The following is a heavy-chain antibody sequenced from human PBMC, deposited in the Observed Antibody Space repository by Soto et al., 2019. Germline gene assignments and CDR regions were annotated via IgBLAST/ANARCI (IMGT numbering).Heavy chain of an antibody. CDR2: IYYSGST. D-gene: IGHD3-3*01. V-gene: IGHV4-59*01. CDR3: ARENYDFWSGYYTGSYNGMDV. CDR1: GGSISSYY. Sequence: SETLSLTCTVSGGSISSYYWSWIRQPPGKGLEWIGYIYYSGSTNYNPSLKSRVTISVDTSKNQFSLKLSSVTAADTAVYYCARENYDFWSGYYTGSYNGMDVWGQGTTVTVS. J-gene: IGHJ6*02.